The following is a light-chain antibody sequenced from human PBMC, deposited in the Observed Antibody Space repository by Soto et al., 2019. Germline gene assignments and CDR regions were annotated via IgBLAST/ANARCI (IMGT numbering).Light chain of an antibody. J-gene: IGLJ1*01. V-gene: IGLV1-47*02. CDR3: AAWDGSLSGFYD. CDR1: RYNIGSNY. Sequence: QSVLTQPPSASGTPGQRVTISCSARRYNIGSNYVYWYRQLPGTAPRLLISSDNHRPSGVPDRFSVSNSGTSSSLAISGLPSEDEADYYCAAWDGSLSGFYDFGSGTKVTGL. CDR2: SDN.